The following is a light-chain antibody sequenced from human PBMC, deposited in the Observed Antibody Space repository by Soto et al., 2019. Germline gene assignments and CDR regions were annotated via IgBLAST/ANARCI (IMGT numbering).Light chain of an antibody. CDR1: TSNIRNYY. J-gene: IGLJ3*02. CDR2: END. V-gene: IGLV1-51*02. CDR3: GTWYTSRSSGV. Sequence: QSVLTQPPSVSAAPGQKVTISCSGSTSNIRNYYVSWYQQLPGTAPKLLIYENDKRPSGIPDRFSGSKSAASAPLGITGLHTGDEEDYYCGTWYTSRSSGVFGGGTKLTVL.